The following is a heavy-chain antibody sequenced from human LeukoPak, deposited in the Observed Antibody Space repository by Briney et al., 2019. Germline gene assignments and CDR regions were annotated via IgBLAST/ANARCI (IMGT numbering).Heavy chain of an antibody. CDR2: INPNSGGT. CDR3: ARVEEDYYGSGSYSLDY. Sequence: ASVKVSCKASGYTFTGYYIHWVRQAPGQGLEWMGWINPNSGGTNYAQKFQGRVTMTRDTSISTAYMELSRLRSDDTAVYYCARVEEDYYGSGSYSLDYWGQGTLVTVSS. V-gene: IGHV1-2*02. D-gene: IGHD3-10*01. CDR1: GYTFTGYY. J-gene: IGHJ4*02.